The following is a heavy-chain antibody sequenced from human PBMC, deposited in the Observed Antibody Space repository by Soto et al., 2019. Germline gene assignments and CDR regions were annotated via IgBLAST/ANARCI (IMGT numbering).Heavy chain of an antibody. Sequence: ASVKVSCKASGYTFTSYGISWVRQAPGQGLEWMGWISAYNGNTNYAQKLQGRVTMTTDTSTSTAYMELRSLRSDDTAVYYCSRELGSSDSYYYYGMDVWGQGTTVTVSS. CDR1: GYTFTSYG. D-gene: IGHD6-19*01. V-gene: IGHV1-18*01. J-gene: IGHJ6*02. CDR3: SRELGSSDSYYYYGMDV. CDR2: ISAYNGNT.